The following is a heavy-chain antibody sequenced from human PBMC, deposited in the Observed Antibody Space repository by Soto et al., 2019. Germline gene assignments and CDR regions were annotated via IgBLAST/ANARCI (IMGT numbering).Heavy chain of an antibody. CDR3: ARDNKDVSVAPTWWFDP. Sequence: ASVKVSCKASGGTFSSYAISWVRQAPGQGLEWMGGIIPIFGTANYAQKFQGRVTITADESTSTAYMELSSLRSEDTAVYYCARDNKDVSVAPTWWFDPWGQGTRVTVSS. J-gene: IGHJ5*02. CDR2: IIPIFGTA. CDR1: GGTFSSYA. V-gene: IGHV1-69*13. D-gene: IGHD5-12*01.